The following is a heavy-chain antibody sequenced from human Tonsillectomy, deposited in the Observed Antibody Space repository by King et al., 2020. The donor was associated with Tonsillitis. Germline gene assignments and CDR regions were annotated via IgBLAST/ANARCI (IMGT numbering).Heavy chain of an antibody. Sequence: QLVQSGGGLVQPGGSLKLSCAASGLTVSSNYMSWVRQAPGKGLEWVSVIYNGGNTYYADSVKGRFTISRDNSKNTLYLQMNSLRVEDTAVYYCARAVYSGSYYFDYWGQGSLVTVSS. J-gene: IGHJ4*02. V-gene: IGHV3-66*01. D-gene: IGHD1-26*01. CDR1: GLTVSSNY. CDR3: ARAVYSGSYYFDY. CDR2: IYNGGNT.